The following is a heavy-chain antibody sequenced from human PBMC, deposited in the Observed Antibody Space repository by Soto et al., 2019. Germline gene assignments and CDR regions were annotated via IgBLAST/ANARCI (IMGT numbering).Heavy chain of an antibody. V-gene: IGHV4-30-4*01. CDR3: AREPKQNYDSSPWNGGFDS. D-gene: IGHD3-22*01. Sequence: SETLSLTCTVSGDSISSPHYYWTWIRQPPGKGLEWVGYIYYTGNNFYNPALKSRVAMSVDPSTNQFSLKLASVTDADTAVYFCAREPKQNYDSSPWNGGFDSWGQGTLVTVSS. CDR2: IYYTGNN. J-gene: IGHJ4*02. CDR1: GDSISSPHYY.